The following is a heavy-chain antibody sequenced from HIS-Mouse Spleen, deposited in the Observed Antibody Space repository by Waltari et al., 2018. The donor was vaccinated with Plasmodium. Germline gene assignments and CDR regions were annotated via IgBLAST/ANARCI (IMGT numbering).Heavy chain of an antibody. V-gene: IGHV3-7*01. CDR1: GFTFGSYW. J-gene: IGHJ2*01. D-gene: IGHD6-13*01. CDR2: IKQDGSEK. Sequence: EVQLVESGGGLVRPGGSLRLPCAASGFTFGSYWMCWVRQAPGKGLEWVANIKQDGSEKYYVDSVKGRFTISRDNAKNSLYLQMNSLRAEDTAVYYCASSWYWYFDLWGRGTLVTVSS. CDR3: ASSWYWYFDL.